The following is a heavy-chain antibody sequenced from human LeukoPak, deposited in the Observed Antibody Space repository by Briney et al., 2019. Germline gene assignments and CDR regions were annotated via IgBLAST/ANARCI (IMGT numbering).Heavy chain of an antibody. D-gene: IGHD3-22*01. V-gene: IGHV1-69*04. CDR3: ARDPYTYYYDSSGYRGDY. J-gene: IGHJ4*02. CDR1: GGTFSXYA. Sequence: SVKVSCKASGGTFSXYAISWVRQAPGQGLEWMGRIIPILGIANYAQKFQGRVTITADKSTSTAYMELSSLRSEDTAVYYCARDPYTYYYDSSGYRGDYWGQGTLVTVSS. CDR2: IIPILGIA.